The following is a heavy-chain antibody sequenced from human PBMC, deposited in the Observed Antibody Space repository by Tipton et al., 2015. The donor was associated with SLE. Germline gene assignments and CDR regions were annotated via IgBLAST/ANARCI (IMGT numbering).Heavy chain of an antibody. CDR3: AKALRSGGTFDS. V-gene: IGHV3-9*01. J-gene: IGHJ4*02. Sequence: SLRLSCAASGFTFDDYAMHWVRQAPGKGLEWASGISWNSGSIGYADSVKGRFTISRDNAKNSLYLQMNSLRAEDTALYYCAKALRSGGTFDSWGQGTLVTVSS. CDR1: GFTFDDYA. D-gene: IGHD3-16*01. CDR2: ISWNSGSI.